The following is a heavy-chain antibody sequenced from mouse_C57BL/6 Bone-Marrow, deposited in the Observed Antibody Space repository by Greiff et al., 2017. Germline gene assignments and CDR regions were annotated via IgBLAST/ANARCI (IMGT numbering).Heavy chain of an antibody. V-gene: IGHV5-4*01. CDR3: ARDKGTGYYAMDY. CDR2: ISDGGSYT. D-gene: IGHD3-3*01. J-gene: IGHJ4*01. Sequence: EVKLQESRGGLVKPGGSLKLSCAASGFTFSSYAMSWVRQTPEKRLEWVATISDGGSYTYYPDNVKGRFTISRDNAKNNLYLQMSHLKSEDTAMYYCARDKGTGYYAMDYWGQGTSVTVSS. CDR1: GFTFSSYA.